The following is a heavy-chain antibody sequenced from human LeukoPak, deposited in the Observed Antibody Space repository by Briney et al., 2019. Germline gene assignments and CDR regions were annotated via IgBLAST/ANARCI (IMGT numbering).Heavy chain of an antibody. J-gene: IGHJ4*02. CDR3: ATRGFVILGVLVVGFHKEAYYFDS. CDR1: GITLSNYG. CDR2: ISDRGGST. Sequence: GGALRLSCVVSGITLSNYGMSWVRQAPGKGLEWVAGISDRGGSTNYADSVKGGFTISRENPKNTLCLQIYRLRDEDTRLYFCATRGFVILGVLVVGFHKEAYYFDSWGQGALVTVSS. V-gene: IGHV3-23*01. D-gene: IGHD2-15*01.